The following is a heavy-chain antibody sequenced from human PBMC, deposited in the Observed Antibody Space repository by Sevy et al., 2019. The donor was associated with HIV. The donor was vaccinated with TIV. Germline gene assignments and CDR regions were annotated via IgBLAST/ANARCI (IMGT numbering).Heavy chain of an antibody. J-gene: IGHJ4*02. CDR1: GFTFRNYA. V-gene: IGHV3-23*01. Sequence: GGFLRLSCAASGFTFRNYAMSWVRQAPGKGLEWVSAISGSGDATYYADSVKGRFTISRDNSRNILYLQMNSLRAEDTAVYCSAKSDAFCSGTSCYFDYWGQGTLVTVSS. CDR2: ISGSGDAT. D-gene: IGHD2-2*01. CDR3: AKSDAFCSGTSCYFDY.